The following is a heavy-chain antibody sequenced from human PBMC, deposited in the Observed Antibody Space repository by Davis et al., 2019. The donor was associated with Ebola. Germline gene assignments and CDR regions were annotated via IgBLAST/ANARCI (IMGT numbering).Heavy chain of an antibody. D-gene: IGHD3-16*01. V-gene: IGHV3-30-3*01. Sequence: GESLKISCAASGFTISSYAMHWVRQAPGKGLEWVAVISYDGSNKYYADSVKGRFTISRDSSKNTLYLQMNSLRAEDTALYYCARDWITALLDSYYYGMDVWGQGTAVTVSS. CDR1: GFTISSYA. J-gene: IGHJ6*02. CDR3: ARDWITALLDSYYYGMDV. CDR2: ISYDGSNK.